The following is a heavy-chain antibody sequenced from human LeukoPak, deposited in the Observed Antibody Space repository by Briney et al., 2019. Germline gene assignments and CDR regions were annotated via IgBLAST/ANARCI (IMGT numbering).Heavy chain of an antibody. CDR2: INAGNGNT. CDR1: GYTFTSYG. Sequence: ASVKVSCKASGYTFTSYGISWVRQAPGQGLEWMGWINAGNGNTKYSQEFQGRVTITRDTSASTAYMELSSLRSEDMAVYYCARENRIRSLDYWGQGTLVTVSS. CDR3: ARENRIRSLDY. J-gene: IGHJ4*02. D-gene: IGHD1-14*01. V-gene: IGHV1-3*03.